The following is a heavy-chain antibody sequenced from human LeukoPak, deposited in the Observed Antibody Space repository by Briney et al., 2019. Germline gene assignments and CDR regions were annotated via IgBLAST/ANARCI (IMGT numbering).Heavy chain of an antibody. CDR3: AKDRNLGIVGALYYFDY. Sequence: GGSLRLSCSASGFSVTGNYMSWVRQAPGKGLQWVSVIHSNGGTDYAGSVRGRFTISRDNSKNTLYLQMNSLRAEDTAVYYCAKDRNLGIVGALYYFDYWGQGTLVTVSS. V-gene: IGHV3-53*01. CDR1: GFSVTGNY. J-gene: IGHJ4*02. D-gene: IGHD1-26*01. CDR2: IHSNGGT.